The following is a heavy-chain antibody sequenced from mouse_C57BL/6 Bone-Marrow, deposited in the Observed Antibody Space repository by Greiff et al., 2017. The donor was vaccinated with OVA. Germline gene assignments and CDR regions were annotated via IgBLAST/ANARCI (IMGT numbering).Heavy chain of an antibody. D-gene: IGHD2-5*01. CDR3: ARGGFYYSNYVGWYFDV. J-gene: IGHJ1*03. CDR1: GYTFTSYW. CDR2: IHPNSGRT. Sequence: QVQLQQPGAELVKPGASVKLSCKTSGYTFTSYWMHWVKQRPGQGLEWIGMIHPNSGRTNYNEKFKSKATLTVDKSSSTAYMQLSSLTSEDYAVYYCARGGFYYSNYVGWYFDVWGTGTTVTVSS. V-gene: IGHV1-64*01.